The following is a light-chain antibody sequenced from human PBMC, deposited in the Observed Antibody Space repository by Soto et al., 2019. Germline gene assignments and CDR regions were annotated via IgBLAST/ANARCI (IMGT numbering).Light chain of an antibody. V-gene: IGKV1-5*03. J-gene: IGKJ1*01. CDR2: QSS. Sequence: DIQMTQSPSTLSASVGDRVTITCRASQSISNWLAWYQQKPGKAPKLLIYQSSALQSGVPSRFRGSGSGTEFTLTISSLQPDDSATYYCQQYNDYPWTFSQGTKVEIK. CDR3: QQYNDYPWT. CDR1: QSISNW.